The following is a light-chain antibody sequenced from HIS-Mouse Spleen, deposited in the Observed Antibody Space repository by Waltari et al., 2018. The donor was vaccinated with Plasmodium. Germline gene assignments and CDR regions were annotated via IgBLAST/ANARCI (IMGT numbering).Light chain of an antibody. Sequence: SYELTQPPSVSVSPGQTARITCSGAALPNKSAYSYQQKSCQAPVLVIYEDSKRPSGIPERFSGSSSGTMATLTISGAQVEDEADYYCYSTDSSGNHRVFGGGTKLTVL. J-gene: IGLJ3*02. CDR1: ALPNKS. CDR3: YSTDSSGNHRV. CDR2: EDS. V-gene: IGLV3-10*01.